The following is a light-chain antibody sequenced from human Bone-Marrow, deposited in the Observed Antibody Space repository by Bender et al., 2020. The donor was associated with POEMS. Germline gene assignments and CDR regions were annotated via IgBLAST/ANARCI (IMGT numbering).Light chain of an antibody. V-gene: IGLV1-40*01. J-gene: IGLJ3*02. CDR2: TNN. CDR3: STYAGSNNLV. CDR1: SSNIGAGFD. Sequence: QSVLTQPPSVSGASGQRVTISCTGTSSNIGAGFDVHWYQVLPGTAPKLLIYTNNNRPSGVPDRFSGSKSGTSGSLAITGLQAEDEADYFCSTYAGSNNLVFGGGTKLTVL.